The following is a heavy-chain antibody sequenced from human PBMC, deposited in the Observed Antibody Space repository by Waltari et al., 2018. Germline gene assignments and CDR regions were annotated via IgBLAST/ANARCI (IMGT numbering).Heavy chain of an antibody. J-gene: IGHJ4*02. V-gene: IGHV3-23*03. CDR1: GFTFSSYA. CDR2: IYSGGIST. D-gene: IGHD4-17*01. Sequence: EVQLLESGGGLVQPGGSLRLSCAASGFTFSSYAMSWVRQAPGKGLEWVSVIYSGGISTYYADSVKGRFTISRDNSKNTLFLQMNSLRAEDTAVYYCAKSRGDYFGLLDYWGQGTLLTISS. CDR3: AKSRGDYFGLLDY.